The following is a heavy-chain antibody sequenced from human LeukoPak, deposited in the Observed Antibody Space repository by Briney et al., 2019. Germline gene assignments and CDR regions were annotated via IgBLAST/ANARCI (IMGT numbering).Heavy chain of an antibody. CDR2: INHSGST. Sequence: SETLSLTCAVYGGSFSDYYWSWIRQPPGQGLEWIGEINHSGSTNYNPSLKSRVTISVDTSKKQFSLKLSSVTAADTAVYYCARGEDSGRYSLDYWGQGTLVTVSS. J-gene: IGHJ4*02. V-gene: IGHV4-34*01. CDR1: GGSFSDYY. D-gene: IGHD1-26*01. CDR3: ARGEDSGRYSLDY.